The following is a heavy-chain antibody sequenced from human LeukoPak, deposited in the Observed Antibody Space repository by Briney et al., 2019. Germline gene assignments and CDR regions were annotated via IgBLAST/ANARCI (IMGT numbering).Heavy chain of an antibody. D-gene: IGHD5/OR15-5a*01. J-gene: IGHJ3*02. CDR3: ARRLRSTRWGDAFDI. CDR2: INAGNGNT. CDR1: GYTFTSYA. Sequence: ASVKVSCKASGYTFTSYAMHWVRQAPRQRLEWMGWINAGNGNTKYSQKFQGRVTITRDTSASTAYMELSSLRSEDTAVYYCARRLRSTRWGDAFDIWGQGTMVTVSS. V-gene: IGHV1-3*01.